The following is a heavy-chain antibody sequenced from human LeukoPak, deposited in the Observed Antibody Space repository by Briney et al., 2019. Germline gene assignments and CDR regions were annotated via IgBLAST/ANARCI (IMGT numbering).Heavy chain of an antibody. CDR3: ARDLMTIPAAPTAY. D-gene: IGHD2-2*01. CDR1: GYAFTSYG. Sequence: ASVKVSCKASGYAFTSYGISWVRQAPGQGLEWMGWISAYNGNTNYAQKLQGRVTMTTDTSTGTAYMELRSLRSDDTAVYYCARDLMTIPAAPTAYWGQGTLVTVSS. CDR2: ISAYNGNT. J-gene: IGHJ4*02. V-gene: IGHV1-18*01.